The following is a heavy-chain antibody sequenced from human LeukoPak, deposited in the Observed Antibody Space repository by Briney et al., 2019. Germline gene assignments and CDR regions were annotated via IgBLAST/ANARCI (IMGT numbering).Heavy chain of an antibody. CDR3: IKDMGFDLLKDAFHV. Sequence: GRSLRLSCVGSGFSLEDYAMHWVRQVPGKGLEWVSRISWDSGSQAYTDSVKGRFTISRDNDKNSLYLQMNSLRLEDTAFYYCIKDMGFDLLKDAFHVWGQGTLVTVSS. CDR2: ISWDSGSQ. V-gene: IGHV3-9*01. J-gene: IGHJ3*01. CDR1: GFSLEDYA. D-gene: IGHD3-9*01.